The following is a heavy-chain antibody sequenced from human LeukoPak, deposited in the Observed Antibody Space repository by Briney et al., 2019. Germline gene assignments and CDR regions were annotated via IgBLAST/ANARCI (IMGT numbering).Heavy chain of an antibody. CDR2: ISSSSSYI. Sequence: GGSLRLSCAASGFTFSSYSMNWVRQAPGKGLEWVSSISSSSSYIYYADSVKSRFTISRDNAKNSLFLQMNSLRAGDTAVYYCARFIAATGVDSWGQGTLVTVSS. D-gene: IGHD6-13*01. CDR3: ARFIAATGVDS. V-gene: IGHV3-21*01. CDR1: GFTFSSYS. J-gene: IGHJ4*02.